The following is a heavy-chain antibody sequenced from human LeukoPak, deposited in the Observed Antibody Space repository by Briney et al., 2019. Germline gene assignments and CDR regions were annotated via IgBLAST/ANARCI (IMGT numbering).Heavy chain of an antibody. V-gene: IGHV3-23*01. CDR2: ISGGAGTP. CDR1: GFTFGSYA. D-gene: IGHD4-17*01. J-gene: IGHJ4*02. CDR3: AKRRTTVITMDYFDY. Sequence: GGSLRLSCAASGFTFGSYAMSWVRQAPGKGLEWVSGISGGAGTPYYADSVKGRFTISRDNSKSTLYLQMTSLRAEDTAVYYCAKRRTTVITMDYFDYWGQGTLVTVSS.